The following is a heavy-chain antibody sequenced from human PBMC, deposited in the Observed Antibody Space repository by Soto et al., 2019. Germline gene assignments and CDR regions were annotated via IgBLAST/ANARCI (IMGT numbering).Heavy chain of an antibody. CDR3: ASWDYDVLTGYSYDD. D-gene: IGHD3-9*01. Sequence: QVQLVQSGAEVKKPGSSVKVSCKASGGTFNNYGMGWVRQAPGQGLEWMGGIIPMLRRTNYAQKFHGRVTLTADASRSTAYMELRSLTSEDTAVYYCASWDYDVLTGYSYDDWGQGTLVTVSS. V-gene: IGHV1-69*01. CDR2: IIPMLRRT. J-gene: IGHJ4*02. CDR1: GGTFNNYG.